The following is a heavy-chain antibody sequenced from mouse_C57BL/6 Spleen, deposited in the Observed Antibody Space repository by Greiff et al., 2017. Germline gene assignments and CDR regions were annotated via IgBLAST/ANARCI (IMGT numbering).Heavy chain of an antibody. CDR1: GFTFSDFY. CDR2: SRKKASDYTT. CDR3: ARDYDGGFAY. J-gene: IGHJ3*01. V-gene: IGHV7-1*01. Sequence: EVLLVESGGGLVQSGRSLRLSCATSGFTFSDFYMEWVRQAPGKGLEWIAASRKKASDYTTEYSVSVKGRFIVSRDTSQSILYLQMNALRAEDTAIYYCARDYDGGFAYWGQGTLVTVSA. D-gene: IGHD2-3*01.